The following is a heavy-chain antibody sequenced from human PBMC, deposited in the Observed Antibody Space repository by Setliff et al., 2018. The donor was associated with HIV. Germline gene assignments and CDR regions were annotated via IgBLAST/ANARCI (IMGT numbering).Heavy chain of an antibody. CDR3: ARGKNWNDFDY. CDR1: GFTSSTYW. J-gene: IGHJ4*02. D-gene: IGHD1-1*01. V-gene: IGHV3-7*02. Sequence: GGSLRLSCAASGFTSSTYWMSWVRQAPGKGLEWVANINEDGSQKYYVDSVKGRFTISRDNAKKSLYLQMNSLRAEDTALYYCARGKNWNDFDYWGQGTLVTVPQ. CDR2: INEDGSQK.